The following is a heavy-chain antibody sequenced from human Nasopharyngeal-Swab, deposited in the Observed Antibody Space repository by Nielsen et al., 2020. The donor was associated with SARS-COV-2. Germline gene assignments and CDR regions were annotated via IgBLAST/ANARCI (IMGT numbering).Heavy chain of an antibody. CDR2: IKQDGSEK. CDR3: ARAGDSSGYYFYYYYGMDV. V-gene: IGHV3-7*01. Sequence: VRQAPGKGLEWVANIKQDGSEKYYVDSVKGRSTISRDNAKNSLYLQMNSLRAEDTAVYYCARAGDSSGYYFYYYYGMDVWGQGTTVTVSS. D-gene: IGHD3-22*01. J-gene: IGHJ6*02.